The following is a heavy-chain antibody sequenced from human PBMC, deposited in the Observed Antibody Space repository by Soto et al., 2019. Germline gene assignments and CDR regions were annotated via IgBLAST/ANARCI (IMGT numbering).Heavy chain of an antibody. CDR1: GGSFSGYY. CDR3: ASSWIYQRYYFDY. Sequence: SETLSLTCAVYGGSFSGYYWSWIRQPPGKGLEWIGEINHSGSTNYNPSLKSRVTISVDTSKNQFSLKLSSVTAADTAVYYCASSWIYQRYYFDYWGQGTLVTVS. CDR2: INHSGST. D-gene: IGHD5-12*01. V-gene: IGHV4-34*01. J-gene: IGHJ4*02.